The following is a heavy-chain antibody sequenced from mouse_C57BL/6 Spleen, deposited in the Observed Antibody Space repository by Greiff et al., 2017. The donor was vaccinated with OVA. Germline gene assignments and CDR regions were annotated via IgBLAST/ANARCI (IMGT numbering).Heavy chain of an antibody. CDR3: ARYYGSSQGFAY. CDR2: IRNKANGYKT. V-gene: IGHV7-3*01. CDR1: GFTFTDYY. J-gene: IGHJ3*01. Sequence: EVKLMESGGGLVQPGGSLSLSCAASGFTFTDYYMSWVRQPPGKALEWLGFIRNKANGYKTEYSASVKGRFTISRDNSQSILYLQMYALRAEDSATYYCARYYGSSQGFAYWGQGTLVTVSA. D-gene: IGHD1-1*01.